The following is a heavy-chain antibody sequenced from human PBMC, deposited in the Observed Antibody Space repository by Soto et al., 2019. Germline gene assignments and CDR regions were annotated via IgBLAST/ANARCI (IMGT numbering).Heavy chain of an antibody. CDR3: ARSLHDYGEGWFDP. CDR2: IYYSGST. D-gene: IGHD4-17*01. CDR1: GGSISSYY. V-gene: IGHV4-59*08. J-gene: IGHJ5*02. Sequence: SETLSLTCTVSGGSISSYYLSWIRQPPGKGLEWIGYIYYSGSTNYNPSLKSRVTISVDTSKNQFSLKLSSVTAADTAVYYCARSLHDYGEGWFDPWGQGTLVTVSS.